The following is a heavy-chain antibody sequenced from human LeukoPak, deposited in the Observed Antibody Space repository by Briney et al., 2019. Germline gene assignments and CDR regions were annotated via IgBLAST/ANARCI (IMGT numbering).Heavy chain of an antibody. J-gene: IGHJ6*03. CDR1: GGSISSHY. CDR3: ARDAAQPGYYYYYYMDV. CDR2: IYYSGST. V-gene: IGHV4-59*11. Sequence: SETLSLTCTVSGGSISSHYWSWIRQPPGKGLEWIGYIYYSGSTNYNPSLKSRVTISVDTSKNQSSLKLSSVTAADTAVYYCARDAAQPGYYYYYYMDVWGKGTTVTVSS. D-gene: IGHD1-14*01.